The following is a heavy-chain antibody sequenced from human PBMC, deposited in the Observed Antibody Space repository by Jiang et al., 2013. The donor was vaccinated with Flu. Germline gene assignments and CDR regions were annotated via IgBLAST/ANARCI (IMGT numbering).Heavy chain of an antibody. Sequence: SLTCTVSGGSISSYYWSWIRQPPGKGLEWIGYIYYSGSTNYNPSLKSRVTISVDTSKNQFSLKLSSVTAADTAVYYCARGGYYYDSSGYYYYYGMDVWGQGTTVTVSS. CDR2: IYYSGST. CDR3: ARGGYYYDSSGYYYYYGMDV. D-gene: IGHD3-22*01. J-gene: IGHJ6*02. CDR1: GGSISSYY. V-gene: IGHV4-59*01.